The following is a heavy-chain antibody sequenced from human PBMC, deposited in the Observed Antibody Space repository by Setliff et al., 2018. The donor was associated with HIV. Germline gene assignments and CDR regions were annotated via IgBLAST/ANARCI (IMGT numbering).Heavy chain of an antibody. CDR3: ARDRDSFDD. V-gene: IGHV3-7*03. J-gene: IGHJ4*02. Sequence: RGSLRLSCAASGFSFRDYYMNWIRQAPGKGLEWVANIKQDGGEKHYLESVKGRFTISRDNIHKSVYLQMNSLRVEDTAVYFCARDRDSFDDWGQGTLVTVSS. CDR2: IKQDGGEK. D-gene: IGHD3-10*01. CDR1: GFSFRDYY.